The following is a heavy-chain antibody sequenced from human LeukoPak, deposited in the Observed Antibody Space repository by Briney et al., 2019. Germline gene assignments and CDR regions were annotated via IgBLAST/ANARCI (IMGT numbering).Heavy chain of an antibody. CDR1: GFTFSSYG. CDR3: ARDTYGSGNSYNAPLDY. V-gene: IGHV3-48*01. J-gene: IGHJ4*02. D-gene: IGHD3-10*01. CDR2: ISSGGSTI. Sequence: GGSLRLSCAASGFTFSSYGMSWVRQAPGKGLEWVSYISSGGSTIYYADSVKGRFTISRDNAKNSLYLQMNSLRAEDTAMYYCARDTYGSGNSYNAPLDYWGQGTLVTVSS.